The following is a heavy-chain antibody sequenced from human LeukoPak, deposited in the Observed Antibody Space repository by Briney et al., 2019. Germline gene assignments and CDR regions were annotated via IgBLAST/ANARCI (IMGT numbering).Heavy chain of an antibody. V-gene: IGHV1-46*01. Sequence: ASVKVSCKASGYTFTSYYMHWVRQAPGQGLEWMGIINPSGGSTSYAQQFQGRVTMTRDTSTSTVYMELSSLRSEDTAVYYCARDRAVDTTMVIFDYWGQGTPVTVSS. CDR2: INPSGGST. CDR3: ARDRAVDTTMVIFDY. CDR1: GYTFTSYY. D-gene: IGHD5-18*01. J-gene: IGHJ4*02.